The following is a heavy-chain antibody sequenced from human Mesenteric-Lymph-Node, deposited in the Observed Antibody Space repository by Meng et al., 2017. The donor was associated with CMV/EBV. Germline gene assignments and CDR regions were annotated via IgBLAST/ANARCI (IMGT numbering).Heavy chain of an antibody. CDR1: GFTFSDYY. J-gene: IGHJ4*02. V-gene: IGHV3-11*01. D-gene: IGHD6-13*01. CDR3: AREISSSSNFDY. Sequence: GGSLRLSCAASGFTFSDYYMSWIRQAPGKGLEWVSYISSSGSTIYYADSVKGRITISRDNAKNSLYLQMNSLRAEDTAVYYCAREISSSSNFDYWGQGTLVTVSS. CDR2: ISSSGSTI.